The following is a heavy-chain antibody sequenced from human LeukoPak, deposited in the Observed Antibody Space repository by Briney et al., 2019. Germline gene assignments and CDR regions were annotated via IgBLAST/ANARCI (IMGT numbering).Heavy chain of an antibody. Sequence: SVKVSCKASGGTFNNYAYSWVRQAPGQGLEWMGGIIPVFGAANYTQKFQGRVTITTDESTSTAYMDLRSLRSEDTAVCYCARGGGAAAGKTYYYHYMDVWGKGTTVTVSS. J-gene: IGHJ6*03. CDR1: GGTFNNYA. CDR3: ARGGGAAAGKTYYYHYMDV. CDR2: IIPVFGAA. D-gene: IGHD6-13*01. V-gene: IGHV1-69*05.